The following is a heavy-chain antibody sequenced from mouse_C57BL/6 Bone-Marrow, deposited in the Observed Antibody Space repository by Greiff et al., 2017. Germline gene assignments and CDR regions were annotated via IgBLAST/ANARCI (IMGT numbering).Heavy chain of an antibody. J-gene: IGHJ3*01. V-gene: IGHV2-2*01. Sequence: VQLQQSGPGLVQPSQSLSITCTVSGFSLTSYGVHWVRQSPGKGLEWLGVIWSGGSTDYNAAFISRLSISKDNSKSQVFFKMNSLQADDTAIYYCARIWDVGAYWGQGTLVTVSA. CDR3: ARIWDVGAY. CDR2: IWSGGST. CDR1: GFSLTSYG. D-gene: IGHD4-1*01.